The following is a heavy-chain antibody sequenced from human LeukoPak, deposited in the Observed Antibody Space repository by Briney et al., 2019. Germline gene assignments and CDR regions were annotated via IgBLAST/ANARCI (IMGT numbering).Heavy chain of an antibody. Sequence: GASVKVSCKASGYTFTSYAMHWVRQAPGQRLEWMGWINAGNGNTKYSQKFQGRVTITRDTSASTAYMELSSLRPEDTAVYYCARDSSSSWLLVYWGQGTLVTVSS. D-gene: IGHD6-6*01. V-gene: IGHV1-3*01. CDR1: GYTFTSYA. CDR3: ARDSSSSWLLVY. J-gene: IGHJ4*02. CDR2: INAGNGNT.